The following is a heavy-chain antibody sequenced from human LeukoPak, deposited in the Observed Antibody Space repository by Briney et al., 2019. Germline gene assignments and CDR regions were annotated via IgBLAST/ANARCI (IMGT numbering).Heavy chain of an antibody. J-gene: IGHJ4*02. CDR3: ARRYSGYEYFEY. V-gene: IGHV5-51*01. CDR1: GYXFTSYW. CDR2: IYPGDSDT. Sequence: GESLKISCNGSGYXFTSYWICWVRQMPGKGLEWMGIIYPGDSDTRYSPSFQGQVTISADKSINTAYLHWSSLKASDTAMYYCARRYSGYEYFEYWGQGTLVTVSS. D-gene: IGHD5-12*01.